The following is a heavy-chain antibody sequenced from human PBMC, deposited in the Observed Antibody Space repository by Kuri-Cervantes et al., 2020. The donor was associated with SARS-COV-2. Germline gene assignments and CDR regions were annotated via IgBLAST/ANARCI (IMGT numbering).Heavy chain of an antibody. CDR1: GGSFSGYY. CDR3: SRDLGNEPFYESGSSVY. J-gene: IGHJ4*02. CDR2: ISDTRTII. D-gene: IGHD3-3*01. Sequence: LSLTCAVYGGSFSGYYWSWIRQTPGKGLEWVSCISDTRTIIHYADSVKGRFTISRDNAKYSLYLQMNSLRDEDTAVYYCSRDLGNEPFYESGSSVYWGQGTLVTVSS. V-gene: IGHV3-11*04.